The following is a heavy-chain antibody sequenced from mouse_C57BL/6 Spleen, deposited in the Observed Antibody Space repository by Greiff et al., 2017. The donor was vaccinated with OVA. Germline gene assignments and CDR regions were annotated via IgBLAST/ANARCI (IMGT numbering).Heavy chain of an antibody. CDR1: GYTFTGYW. D-gene: IGHD1-1*01. J-gene: IGHJ2*01. CDR3: ARSLYYYGSSSRDYFDY. Sequence: VMLVESGAELMKPGASVKLSCKATGYTFTGYWIEWVKQRPGHGLEWIGEILPGSGSTNYNEKFKGKATFTADTSSNTAYMQLSSLTTEDSAIYYCARSLYYYGSSSRDYFDYWGQGTTLTVSS. CDR2: ILPGSGST. V-gene: IGHV1-9*01.